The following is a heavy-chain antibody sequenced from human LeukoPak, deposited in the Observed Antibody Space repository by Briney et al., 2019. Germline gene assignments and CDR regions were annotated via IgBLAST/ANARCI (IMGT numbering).Heavy chain of an antibody. J-gene: IGHJ4*02. CDR2: ISGSGGST. V-gene: IGHV3-23*01. CDR3: ATVYDFWSGPGFDY. D-gene: IGHD3-3*01. CDR1: GFTFSSYA. Sequence: GGSLRLSCAASGFTFSSYAMSWVRQAPGKGLEWVSAISGSGGSTYYADSVKGRFTISRDNSKNTLYLQMNSLRPEDTAVYYCATVYDFWSGPGFDYWGQGTLVTVSS.